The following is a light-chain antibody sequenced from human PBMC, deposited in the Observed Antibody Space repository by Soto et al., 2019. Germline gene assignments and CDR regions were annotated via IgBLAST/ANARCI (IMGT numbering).Light chain of an antibody. V-gene: IGKV1-6*01. CDR1: QDISTE. J-gene: IGKJ1*01. CDR2: GAF. CDR3: LQDFKYPRT. Sequence: AIQMTQSPSSLSVSVGDRVTITCRASQDISTELGWYQQKPGKAPRLLIYGAFSLQSGVPSRFSGSGSGTEFTLTISSLQPDDFATYYCLQDFKYPRTFGQGTKVEVK.